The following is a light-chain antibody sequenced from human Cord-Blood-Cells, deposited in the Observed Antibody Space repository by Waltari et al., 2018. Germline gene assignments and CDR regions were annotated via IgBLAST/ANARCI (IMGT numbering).Light chain of an antibody. Sequence: DIQMTQSPSSLSASVGDRVTITCRASQSISSYLNWYQQKPGKAPKLLIYAASSLQSGVPSRFSGSGYGTDVTLTISRLQPEDFATYYCQQSYSTPYTFGQGTKLEIK. V-gene: IGKV1-39*01. CDR1: QSISSY. CDR2: AAS. CDR3: QQSYSTPYT. J-gene: IGKJ2*01.